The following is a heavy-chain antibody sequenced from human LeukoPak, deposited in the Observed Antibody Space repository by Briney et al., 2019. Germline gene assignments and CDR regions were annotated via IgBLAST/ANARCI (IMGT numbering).Heavy chain of an antibody. Sequence: PGGSLRLSCAASGFTFSSYSMHWVRQAPGKGLEWISSISSSRTYINYADSVKGRFTISRDNAKNSLYLQMNSLRAEDTALYYCARVMGYCSSTSCSPNDYWGQGNLVTVSS. J-gene: IGHJ4*02. CDR3: ARVMGYCSSTSCSPNDY. CDR2: ISSSRTYI. V-gene: IGHV3-21*06. D-gene: IGHD2-2*01. CDR1: GFTFSSYS.